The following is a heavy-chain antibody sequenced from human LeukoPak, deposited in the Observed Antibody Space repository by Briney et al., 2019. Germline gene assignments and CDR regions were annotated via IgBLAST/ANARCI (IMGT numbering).Heavy chain of an antibody. CDR1: GFTFDDYA. V-gene: IGHV3-43*02. D-gene: IGHD3-3*01. Sequence: GGSLRLSCAASGFTFDDYAMHWGRQAPGKGLEWVSLISGDGGSTYYADSVKGRFTISRDNSKNSLYLQMNSLRTEDTALYYCAKAPGRYYDFWSAEGFDPWGQGTLVTVSS. CDR2: ISGDGGST. J-gene: IGHJ5*02. CDR3: AKAPGRYYDFWSAEGFDP.